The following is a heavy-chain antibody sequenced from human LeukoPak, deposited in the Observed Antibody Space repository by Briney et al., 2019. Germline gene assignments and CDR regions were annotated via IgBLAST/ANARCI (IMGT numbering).Heavy chain of an antibody. Sequence: GGSLRLSCAASGFTFSSYGMHWVRQAPGKGLEWVAVISYDGSNKYYADSVKGRFTISRDNSKNTLYLQMNSLRAEDTAVYYCAKAQGSSGWSNFDYWGQGTLVTVSS. J-gene: IGHJ4*02. CDR1: GFTFSSYG. V-gene: IGHV3-30*18. D-gene: IGHD6-19*01. CDR3: AKAQGSSGWSNFDY. CDR2: ISYDGSNK.